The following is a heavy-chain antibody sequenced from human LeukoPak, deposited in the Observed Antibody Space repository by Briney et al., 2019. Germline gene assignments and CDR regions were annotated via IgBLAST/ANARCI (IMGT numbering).Heavy chain of an antibody. CDR1: GFTFSTYW. CDR2: IKEDGSAK. J-gene: IGHJ4*02. D-gene: IGHD1-26*01. Sequence: GGSLRLSCAASGFTFSTYWMSWVRQAPGKGLEWVANIKEDGSAKHYVDSVRGRFTISRDNAKNSLYLQMDTLRAEETAVYYCARYSGSYGVVNWGQGTLVTVPS. CDR3: ARYSGSYGVVN. V-gene: IGHV3-7*04.